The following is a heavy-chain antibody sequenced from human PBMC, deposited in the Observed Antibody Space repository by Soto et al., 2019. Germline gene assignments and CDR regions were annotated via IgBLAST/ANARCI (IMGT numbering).Heavy chain of an antibody. J-gene: IGHJ6*02. CDR2: INYSGST. CDR3: AKDTVINYYYYGMDV. Sequence: SETLSLTCTVSGGSISSDYYWSWIRQPPGKGLEWIGYINYSGSTHYNPSLRSRVTISVDTSKNQFSLKLSSMTAADTAVYYCAKDTVINYYYYGMDVWGQGTTVTVSS. D-gene: IGHD4-17*01. CDR1: GGSISSDYY. V-gene: IGHV4-30-4*01.